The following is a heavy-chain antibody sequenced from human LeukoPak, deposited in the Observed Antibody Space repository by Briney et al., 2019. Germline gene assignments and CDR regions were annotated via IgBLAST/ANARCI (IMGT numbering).Heavy chain of an antibody. J-gene: IGHJ3*02. CDR2: ISWNSGSI. Sequence: SGRSLRLSCAASGFTFDDYAMHWVRQAPGKGLEWVSGISWNSGSIGYADSVKGRFTISRDNAKNSLYLQMNSLRAEDTAVYYCAKDAFDIWGQGTMVTVSS. CDR1: GFTFDDYA. CDR3: AKDAFDI. V-gene: IGHV3-9*01.